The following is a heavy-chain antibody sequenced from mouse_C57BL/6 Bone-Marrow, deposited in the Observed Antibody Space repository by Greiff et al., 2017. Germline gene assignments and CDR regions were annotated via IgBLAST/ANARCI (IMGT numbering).Heavy chain of an antibody. V-gene: IGHV5-6*01. D-gene: IGHD1-1*01. Sequence: EVHLVESGGDLVKPGGSLKLSCAASGFTFSSYGMSWVRQTPDKRLEWVATISSGGSYTYYPDSVKGRFTISRDNAKNTLYLQMSSLKSEDTAMYYCARRYYGSSHFDYWGQGTTLTVSS. J-gene: IGHJ2*01. CDR2: ISSGGSYT. CDR1: GFTFSSYG. CDR3: ARRYYGSSHFDY.